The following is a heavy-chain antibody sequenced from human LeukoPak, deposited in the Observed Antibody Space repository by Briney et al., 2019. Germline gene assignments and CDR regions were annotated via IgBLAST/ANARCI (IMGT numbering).Heavy chain of an antibody. J-gene: IGHJ6*02. CDR1: GYTFTGYY. V-gene: IGHV1-46*01. Sequence: ASVKVSCKASGYTFTGYYMHWVRQAPGQGLEWMGIINPSGGSTSYAQKFQGRVTMTRDTSTSTVYMELSSLRSEDTAVYYCAREDIVVVPAAIPAGYYYYYGMDVWGQGTTVTVSS. CDR3: AREDIVVVPAAIPAGYYYYYGMDV. CDR2: INPSGGST. D-gene: IGHD2-2*02.